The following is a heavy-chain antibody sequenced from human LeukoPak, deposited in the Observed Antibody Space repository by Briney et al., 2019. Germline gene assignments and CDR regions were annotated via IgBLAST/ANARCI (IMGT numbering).Heavy chain of an antibody. CDR3: ARVGWGFDP. J-gene: IGHJ5*02. CDR2: TSPVLGAT. CDR1: GGTLTSYI. V-gene: IGHV1-69*08. Sequence: SVKVSCKASGGTLTSYIFAWVRQAPGQGLEWMGRTSPVLGATDYAQSFQGRLKITVDTSTYTAFMELNSLASDDTAVYYCARVGWGFDPWGQGTLVTVSS. D-gene: IGHD1-26*01.